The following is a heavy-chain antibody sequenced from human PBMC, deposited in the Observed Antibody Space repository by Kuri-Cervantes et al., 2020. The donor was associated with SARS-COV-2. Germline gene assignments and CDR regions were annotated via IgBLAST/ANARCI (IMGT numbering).Heavy chain of an antibody. CDR3: ARSAAAGSAGDFDY. D-gene: IGHD6-13*01. V-gene: IGHV3-20*04. CDR2: INWNGGTT. J-gene: IGHJ4*02. CDR1: GFTFSSYG. Sequence: GESLKISCAASGFTFSSYGMSWVRQAPGEGLEWVSGINWNGGTTHHADSVKGRFTISRDNAKNSLYLQMNSLRAEDTALYYCARSAAAGSAGDFDYWGQGTLVTVSS.